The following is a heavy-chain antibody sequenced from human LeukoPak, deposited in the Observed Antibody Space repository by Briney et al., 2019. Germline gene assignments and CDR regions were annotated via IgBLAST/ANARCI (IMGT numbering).Heavy chain of an antibody. Sequence: ASVKVSCNASGYTFTSYGISWVRQAPGQGLGWMGWISAYNGNTNYAQKLQGRVTITADESTSTAYMELSSLRSEDTAVYYCARGGVDTAMPPFDYWGQGTLVTVSS. CDR2: ISAYNGNT. CDR3: ARGGVDTAMPPFDY. V-gene: IGHV1-18*01. J-gene: IGHJ4*02. D-gene: IGHD5-18*01. CDR1: GYTFTSYG.